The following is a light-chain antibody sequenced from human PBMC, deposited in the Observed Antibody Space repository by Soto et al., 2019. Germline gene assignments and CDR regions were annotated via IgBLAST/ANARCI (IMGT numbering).Light chain of an antibody. J-gene: IGKJ1*01. Sequence: EIVLTQSPATLSLSPGERATLSCRASQSIGLAIAWYQHKPGQAPRLLIFDASQRATGIPARFRGSGSGTDFTPSISILEPEDLSVYYCPQRPDIPSCTFGQGTQVESK. V-gene: IGKV3-11*01. CDR3: PQRPDIPSCT. CDR1: QSIGLA. CDR2: DAS.